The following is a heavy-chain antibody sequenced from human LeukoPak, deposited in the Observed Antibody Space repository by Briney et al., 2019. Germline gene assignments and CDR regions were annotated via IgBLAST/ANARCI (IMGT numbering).Heavy chain of an antibody. Sequence: GGSLRLSCAASGFTFSSYAMSWVRQAPGKGLEWVSGISWNSGSIGYADSVKGRFTISRDNSKNTLYLLMNSLRAEDTAVYYCAKDRGDWDTNDAFDIWGQGTMVTVSS. CDR1: GFTFSSYA. CDR3: AKDRGDWDTNDAFDI. V-gene: IGHV3-23*01. D-gene: IGHD3/OR15-3a*01. CDR2: ISWNSGSI. J-gene: IGHJ3*02.